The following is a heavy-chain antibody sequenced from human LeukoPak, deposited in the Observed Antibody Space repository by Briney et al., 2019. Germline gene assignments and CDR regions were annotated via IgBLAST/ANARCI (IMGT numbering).Heavy chain of an antibody. V-gene: IGHV3-21*01. Sequence: GGSLRLSCAASGFTFSSYSMNWVRQAPGKGLEWVSSISSSSSYIYYADSVKGRFTISRDNAKNSLYLQMNSLRAVDTAVYYCARTGYDLLTGYSDAFDSWGQGTMVTVSS. D-gene: IGHD3-9*01. CDR3: ARTGYDLLTGYSDAFDS. CDR2: ISSSSSYI. J-gene: IGHJ3*02. CDR1: GFTFSSYS.